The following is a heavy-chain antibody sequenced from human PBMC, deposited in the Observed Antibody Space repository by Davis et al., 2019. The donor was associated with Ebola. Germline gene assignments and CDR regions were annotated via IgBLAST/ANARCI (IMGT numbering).Heavy chain of an antibody. V-gene: IGHV4-39*01. CDR2: IYYSGST. D-gene: IGHD3-10*01. J-gene: IGHJ6*02. CDR3: ARQGVTWFRELLSGYDYGMDV. CDR1: GGSISSSSYY. Sequence: MPSETLSLTCTVSGGSISSSSYYWGWIRQPPGKGLEWIGSIYYSGSTYYNPSLKSRVTISVDTSKNQFSLKLSSVTAADTAVYYCARQGVTWFRELLSGYDYGMDVWGQGTTVTVSS.